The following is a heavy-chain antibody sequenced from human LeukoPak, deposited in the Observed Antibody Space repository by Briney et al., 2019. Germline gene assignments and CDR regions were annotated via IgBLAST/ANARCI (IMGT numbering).Heavy chain of an antibody. V-gene: IGHV1-18*04. CDR2: ISAYNGNT. J-gene: IGHJ3*02. CDR3: ARPYYDILTGYYHDAFDI. CDR1: GYSFTSYW. D-gene: IGHD3-9*01. Sequence: GESLKISCKGSGYSFTSYWIGWVRQMPGKGLEWMGWISAYNGNTNYAQKLQGRVTMTTDTSTSTAYMELRSLRSDDTAVYYCARPYYDILTGYYHDAFDIWGQGTMVTVSS.